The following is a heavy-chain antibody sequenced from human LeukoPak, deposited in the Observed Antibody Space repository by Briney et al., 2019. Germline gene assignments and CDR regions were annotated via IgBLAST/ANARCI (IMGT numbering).Heavy chain of an antibody. CDR2: ISAYNGNT. V-gene: IGHV1-18*01. D-gene: IGHD3-22*01. CDR1: GYTFTIYG. J-gene: IGHJ6*02. CDR3: AKDSSGYYSRDYYYGMDA. Sequence: VKVSCKASGYTFTIYGISWVRQAPGQGGERMGWISAYNGNTNYAQKLQGRVTMTTDTSTSTAYMELRSLRSDDTAVYYCAKDSSGYYSRDYYYGMDAWGQGTTVTVSS.